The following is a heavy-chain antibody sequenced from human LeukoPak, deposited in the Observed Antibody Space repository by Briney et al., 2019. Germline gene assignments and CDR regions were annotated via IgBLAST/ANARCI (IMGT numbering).Heavy chain of an antibody. CDR3: ARLSTYSHFDF. J-gene: IGHJ4*02. CDR2: IFYSGNT. D-gene: IGHD1-26*01. CDR1: GASITTNY. Sequence: PETLSLTCTVSGASITTNYWSWFRQSPGKGLEWIGYIFYSGNTKYSPSLESRVTISVDTSKNHFSLNLKSVTAADTAVYYCARLSTYSHFDFWGQGTLVTVSS. V-gene: IGHV4-59*08.